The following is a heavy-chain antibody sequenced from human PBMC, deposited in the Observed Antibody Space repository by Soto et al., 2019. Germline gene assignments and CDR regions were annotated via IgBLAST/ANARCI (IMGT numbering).Heavy chain of an antibody. CDR1: GGSFSGYY. D-gene: IGHD2-15*01. CDR2: INHSGST. Sequence: SETLSLTCAVYGGSFSGYYWSWIRQPPGKGLEWRGEINHSGSTNYNLSLTSRVTISVETSKKQFSLKLSSVTAADTAVYYCARATLHPSGYCSGGSCKLIGYYSGMDVWGQGTTVTVSS. CDR3: ARATLHPSGYCSGGSCKLIGYYSGMDV. V-gene: IGHV4-34*01. J-gene: IGHJ6*02.